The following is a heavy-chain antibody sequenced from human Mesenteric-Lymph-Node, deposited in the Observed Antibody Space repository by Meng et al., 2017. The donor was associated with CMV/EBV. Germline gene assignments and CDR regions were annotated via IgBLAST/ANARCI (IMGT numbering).Heavy chain of an antibody. D-gene: IGHD2-2*01. CDR3: ARSYLSRGVVVPAALSDWYFDL. J-gene: IGHJ2*01. CDR2: IIPIFRTA. Sequence: SWVRQARGQGLEWLGGIIPIFRTANYAEKFQGRVMITADKSTGTSYIELSSLRSEDTAVYYCARSYLSRGVVVPAALSDWYFDLWGRGTLVTVSS. V-gene: IGHV1-69*06.